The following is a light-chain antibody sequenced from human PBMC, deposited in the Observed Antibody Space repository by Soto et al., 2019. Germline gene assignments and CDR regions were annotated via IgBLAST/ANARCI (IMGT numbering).Light chain of an antibody. CDR2: GVS. CDR1: QSVSSNY. CDR3: QQYGSSPRLT. J-gene: IGKJ4*01. V-gene: IGKV3-20*01. Sequence: EIVLTQSPGTLSLSPGERATLSCRASQSVSSNYFAWYQQKPGQAPRLLIYGVSSRPTGIPDRFSGSGSGTDFTLTISRLEPEDFAVYYCQQYGSSPRLTFGGGTKVDIK.